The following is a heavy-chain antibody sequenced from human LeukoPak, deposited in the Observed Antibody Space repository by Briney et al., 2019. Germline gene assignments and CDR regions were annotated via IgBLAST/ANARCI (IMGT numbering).Heavy chain of an antibody. D-gene: IGHD6-19*01. J-gene: IGHJ4*02. V-gene: IGHV3-7*03. CDR3: AKMPVSYSSGWTNFDY. CDR2: IKEDGSHK. CDR1: GFTFSNYW. Sequence: GGSLRLSCEASGFTFSNYWMSWVRQAPGKGLEWVANIKEDGSHKNYADSVKGRFIISRDNSKNTLYLQMNSLRAEDTAVYYCAKMPVSYSSGWTNFDYWGQGTLVTVSS.